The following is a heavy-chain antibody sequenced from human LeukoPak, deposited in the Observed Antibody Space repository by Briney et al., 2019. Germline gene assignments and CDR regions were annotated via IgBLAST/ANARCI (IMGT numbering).Heavy chain of an antibody. CDR3: TTFPGRYCSSTSCEGIYFDY. CDR2: IRSKANSYAT. J-gene: IGHJ4*02. V-gene: IGHV3-73*01. CDR1: GFTFSGSA. D-gene: IGHD2-2*01. Sequence: QPGGSLKLSCAASGFTFSGSAIHWVRQASGKGLEWVGRIRSKANSYATAYAASVKGRFTISRDDSKNTAYLQMNSLKTEDTAVYHCTTFPGRYCSSTSCEGIYFDYWGQGTLVTVSS.